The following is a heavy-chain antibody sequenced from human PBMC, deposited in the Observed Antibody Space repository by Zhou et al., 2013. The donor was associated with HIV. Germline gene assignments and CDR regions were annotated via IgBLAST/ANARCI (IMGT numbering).Heavy chain of an antibody. J-gene: IGHJ6*03. Sequence: QVQLVQSETEVKKPGAAVKVSCKISGYTLIELSMHWVRQSPGKGLEWMGGFDPEDDETVYAQSFRGRVTLTQDTSSDTAYMELRRLRSEDTAVYYCATGLRSSTWHNRQMYYYYYMNVWGKGTTVTVSS. CDR1: GYTLIELS. D-gene: IGHD6-13*01. CDR2: FDPEDDET. CDR3: ATGLRSSTWHNRQMYYYYYMNV. V-gene: IGHV1-24*01.